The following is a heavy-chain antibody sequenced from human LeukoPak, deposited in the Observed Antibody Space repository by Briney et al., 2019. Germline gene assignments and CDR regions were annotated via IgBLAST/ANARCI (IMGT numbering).Heavy chain of an antibody. J-gene: IGHJ4*02. CDR3: ARDTSKGVLRYFDWFPNFDY. Sequence: ASVKVSCKASGYTFTSYGISWVRQAPGQGLEWMEWISAYNGNTNYTQKLQGRVTMTTDTSTSAAYMELRSLRSDDTAVYYCARDTSKGVLRYFDWFPNFDYWGQGTLVTVSS. CDR2: ISAYNGNT. D-gene: IGHD3-9*01. V-gene: IGHV1-18*01. CDR1: GYTFTSYG.